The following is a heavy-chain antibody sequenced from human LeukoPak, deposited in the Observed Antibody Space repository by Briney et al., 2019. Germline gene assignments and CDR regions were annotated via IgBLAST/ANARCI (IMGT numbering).Heavy chain of an antibody. V-gene: IGHV4-61*08. CDR3: AGSSSWYSLHY. Sequence: PSQTLSLTCTVSGGSISSGGYYWSWIRQPPGKGLEWIGYIYYSGSTNYNPSLKSRVTISVDTSKYQFSLKLSSVTAADTAVYYCAGSSSWYSLHYWGQGTLVTVSS. D-gene: IGHD6-13*01. CDR1: GGSISSGGYY. CDR2: IYYSGST. J-gene: IGHJ4*02.